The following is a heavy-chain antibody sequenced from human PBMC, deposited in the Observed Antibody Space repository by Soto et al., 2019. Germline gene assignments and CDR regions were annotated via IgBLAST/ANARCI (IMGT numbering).Heavy chain of an antibody. D-gene: IGHD3-22*01. CDR1: GYSFTSYW. Sequence: PGESRKISCKGSGYSFTSYWISWVRQMPGKGLEWMGRIDPSDSYTNYSPSFQGHVTISADKSISTAYLQWSSLKASDTAMYYCARLDYYDSSGYYGSPYYYGMDVWGQGTTVTVSS. J-gene: IGHJ6*02. CDR2: IDPSDSYT. CDR3: ARLDYYDSSGYYGSPYYYGMDV. V-gene: IGHV5-10-1*01.